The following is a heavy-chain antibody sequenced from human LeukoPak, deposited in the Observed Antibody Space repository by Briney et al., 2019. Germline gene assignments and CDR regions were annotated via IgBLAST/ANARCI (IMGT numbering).Heavy chain of an antibody. V-gene: IGHV1-46*01. J-gene: IGHJ4*02. CDR1: GYTFTSYY. Sequence: ASVKVSCKASGYTFTSYYMHWVRQAPGQGLEWMGIINPSGGSTSSAQKFQGRVTMTRDTSTSTVYMELSSLRSEDTAVYYCARSYYDSSGTFWTYSVDYWGQGTLVTVSS. CDR2: INPSGGST. D-gene: IGHD3-22*01. CDR3: ARSYYDSSGTFWTYSVDY.